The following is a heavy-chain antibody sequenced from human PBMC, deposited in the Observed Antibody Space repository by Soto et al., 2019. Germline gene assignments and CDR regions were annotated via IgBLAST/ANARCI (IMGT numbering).Heavy chain of an antibody. D-gene: IGHD6-13*01. CDR1: GGTFSSYA. Sequence: SVKVSCKASGGTFSSYAISWVRQAPGQGLEWMGGIIPIFGTANYAQKFQGRVTITADESTSTAYMELSSLRSEDTAVYYCARGHVRQQLEPINLTPCGQGTLATVSS. J-gene: IGHJ5*02. V-gene: IGHV1-69*13. CDR2: IIPIFGTA. CDR3: ARGHVRQQLEPINLTP.